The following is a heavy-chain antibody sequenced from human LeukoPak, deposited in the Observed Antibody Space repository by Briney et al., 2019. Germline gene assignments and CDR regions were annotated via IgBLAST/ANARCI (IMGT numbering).Heavy chain of an antibody. CDR3: ARDRTVGALPFDY. V-gene: IGHV4-39*07. CDR2: IYYSGST. CDR1: GGSISSSSYY. Sequence: SETLSLTCTVSGGSISSSSYYWGWIRQPPGKGLEWIGSIYYSGSTYYNPSLKSRVTISVDTSKNQFSLKLSSVTAADTAVYYCARDRTVGALPFDYWGQGTLVTVSS. D-gene: IGHD1-26*01. J-gene: IGHJ4*02.